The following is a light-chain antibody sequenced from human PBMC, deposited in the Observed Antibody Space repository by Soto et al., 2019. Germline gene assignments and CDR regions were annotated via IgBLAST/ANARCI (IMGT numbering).Light chain of an antibody. CDR1: QSISSW. V-gene: IGKV1-5*01. J-gene: IGKJ5*01. Sequence: DNQMTQSPSTLSSTVRDRVTITFLASQSISSWLAWYQQKPGKAPKLLIYDASSLESGVPSRFSGSGSGTDFTLTISSLQPEDFATYYCQQSYSTPPTTFGQGTRLEIK. CDR3: QQSYSTPPTT. CDR2: DAS.